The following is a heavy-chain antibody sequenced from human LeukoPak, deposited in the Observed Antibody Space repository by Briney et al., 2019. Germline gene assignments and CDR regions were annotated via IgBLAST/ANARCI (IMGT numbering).Heavy chain of an antibody. V-gene: IGHV3-30*01. CDR1: GFTFSKSA. CDR2: MSYDGSKE. CDR3: ARTRDCGGTSCFRDFDY. J-gene: IGHJ4*02. D-gene: IGHD2-2*01. Sequence: PGGSLRLSCAASGFTFSKSAMHWVRQAPGKGPEWVAVMSYDGSKEDYADSVKGRFTISRDNSNNTLYLHMNSLRDGDTAVYYCARTRDCGGTSCFRDFDYWGQGTLVTVSS.